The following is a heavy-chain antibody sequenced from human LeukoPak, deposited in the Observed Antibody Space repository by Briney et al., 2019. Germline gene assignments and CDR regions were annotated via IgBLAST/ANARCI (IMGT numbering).Heavy chain of an antibody. CDR3: ARVTGYMIEDYFDY. V-gene: IGHV4-38-2*02. D-gene: IGHD3-22*01. CDR1: GYSISSGYY. J-gene: IGHJ4*02. Sequence: SETLSLTCTVSGYSISSGYYWGWIRQPPGKGLEWIGEINHSGSTNYNPSLKSRVTISVDTSKNQFSLKLSSATAADTAVYYCARVTGYMIEDYFDYWGQGTLVTVSS. CDR2: INHSGST.